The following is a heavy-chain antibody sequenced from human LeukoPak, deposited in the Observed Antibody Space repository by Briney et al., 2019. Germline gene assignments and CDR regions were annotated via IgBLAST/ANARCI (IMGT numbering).Heavy chain of an antibody. CDR3: ARASPKYCTNGVCPWFDP. CDR1: GGSISSGGYY. Sequence: SETLSLTSTVSGGSISSGGYYWSWIRQHPGKGLEWIGYIYYSGSTYYNPSLKSRVTISVDTSKNQFSLKLSSVTAADTAVYYCARASPKYCTNGVCPWFDPWGQGTLVTVSS. V-gene: IGHV4-31*03. CDR2: IYYSGST. D-gene: IGHD2-8*01. J-gene: IGHJ5*02.